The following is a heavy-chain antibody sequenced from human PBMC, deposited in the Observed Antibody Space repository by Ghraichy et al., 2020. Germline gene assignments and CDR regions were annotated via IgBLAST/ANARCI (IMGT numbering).Heavy chain of an antibody. CDR3: GYYGSGSGFDY. CDR2: IYYSGST. J-gene: IGHJ4*02. CDR1: GGSISSSSYY. Sequence: ERRALTCTVSGGSISSSSYYWGWIRQPPGKGLEWIGSIYYSGSTYYNPSLKSRVTISVDTSKNQFSLKLSSVTAADTAVYYCGYYGSGSGFDYWGQGTLVTVSS. V-gene: IGHV4-39*01. D-gene: IGHD3-10*01.